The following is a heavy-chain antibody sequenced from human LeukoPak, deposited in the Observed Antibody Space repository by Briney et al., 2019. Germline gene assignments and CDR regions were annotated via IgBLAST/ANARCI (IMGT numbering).Heavy chain of an antibody. D-gene: IGHD1-20*01. J-gene: IGHJ5*02. CDR2: IRNDGTNK. V-gene: IGHV3-30*02. CDR1: GFTFSGSG. CDR3: AKGTSYNWNDGWFDP. Sequence: GGSLRLSCAASGFTFSGSGMHWVRQAPGKGLEWVAFIRNDGTNKYYAESVKGRFTISRDNSKDTLYLQMNSLRAEDTAVYYCAKGTSYNWNDGWFDPWGNGILVTVSS.